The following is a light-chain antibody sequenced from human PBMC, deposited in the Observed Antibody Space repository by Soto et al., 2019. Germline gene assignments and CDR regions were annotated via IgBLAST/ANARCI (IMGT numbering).Light chain of an antibody. Sequence: QSVLTQPPSVSGSPGQSVTISCTGTSSDVGSYNSVSWYQQPPGTVPKLMIYEVSNRPSGVPDRFSGSKSGNTASLTISGLQAEDESDYYCSSYTTSNTYVFGTGTKLTVL. CDR2: EVS. CDR1: SSDVGSYNS. V-gene: IGLV2-18*02. CDR3: SSYTTSNTYV. J-gene: IGLJ1*01.